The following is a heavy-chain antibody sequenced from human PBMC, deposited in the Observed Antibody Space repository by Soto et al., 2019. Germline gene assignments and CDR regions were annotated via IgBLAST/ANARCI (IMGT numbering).Heavy chain of an antibody. CDR2: ISGSGGST. Sequence: EVQLLESGGGLVQPGGSLRLSCAASGFTFSSYAMSWVRQAPGKGLEWVSAISGSGGSTYYADSVKGRFTISRDNSKNTLYLQMNSLRAEDTAVYYCAKSRDYILGRRRWFDPWGQGTLVTVSS. CDR1: GFTFSSYA. CDR3: AKSRDYILGRRRWFDP. D-gene: IGHD3-16*01. J-gene: IGHJ5*02. V-gene: IGHV3-23*01.